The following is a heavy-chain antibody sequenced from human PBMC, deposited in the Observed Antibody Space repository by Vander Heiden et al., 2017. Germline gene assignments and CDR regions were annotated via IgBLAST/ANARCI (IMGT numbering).Heavy chain of an antibody. D-gene: IGHD3-3*01. CDR3: TREVTLYDFWSPDY. CDR2: ISGSGGTT. CDR1: GFTFNSHA. J-gene: IGHJ4*02. V-gene: IGHV3-23*01. Sequence: EVQLLESGGGLVQPGGSLRLSCAASGFTFNSHAMSWVRQSPGKGLEWVSGISGSGGTTYYSDSVKGRFTISKDHSKSTLFLQMNRLRGEDTAVYYCTREVTLYDFWSPDYWGQGSLVTVSS.